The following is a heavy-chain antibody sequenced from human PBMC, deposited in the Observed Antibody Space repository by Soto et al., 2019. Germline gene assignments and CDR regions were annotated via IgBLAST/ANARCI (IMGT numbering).Heavy chain of an antibody. J-gene: IGHJ4*02. V-gene: IGHV1-3*01. CDR3: ARGPGGPDGPGDY. D-gene: IGHD2-15*01. CDR2: INAGNGNT. Sequence: GASVKVSCKASGDTFTSYARQWVRQAPGQRLEWMGWINAGNGNTKYSQKFQGRVTITRDTSASTAYMELSSLRSEDTAVYYCARGPGGPDGPGDYWGQGTLVTVSS. CDR1: GDTFTSYA.